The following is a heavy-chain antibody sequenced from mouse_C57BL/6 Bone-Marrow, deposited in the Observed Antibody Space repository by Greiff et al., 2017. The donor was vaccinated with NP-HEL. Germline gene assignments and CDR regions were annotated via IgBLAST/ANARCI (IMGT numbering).Heavy chain of an antibody. CDR3: ARYGSSYEDYFDY. Sequence: EVQVVESGGGLVQPGGSLSLSCAASGFTFTDYYMSWVRQPPGKALEWLGFIRNKANGYTTEYSASVKGRFTISRDNSQSILYLQMNALRAEDSATYYCARYGSSYEDYFDYWGQGTTLTVSS. CDR1: GFTFTDYY. V-gene: IGHV7-3*01. D-gene: IGHD1-1*01. J-gene: IGHJ2*01. CDR2: IRNKANGYTT.